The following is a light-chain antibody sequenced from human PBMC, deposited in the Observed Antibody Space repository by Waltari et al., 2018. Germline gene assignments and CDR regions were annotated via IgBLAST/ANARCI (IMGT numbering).Light chain of an antibody. CDR3: SSYTSSSTRV. Sequence: QSALTQPASVSGSPGQSIRIPSPGTSSDVGGYNFVPWYQQHPGKAPQLMIYDVANRPSGVSNRFSGSKSGNTASLTISGLQAEDEADYYCSSYTSSSTRVFGTGTKVTVL. CDR2: DVA. J-gene: IGLJ1*01. V-gene: IGLV2-14*03. CDR1: SSDVGGYNF.